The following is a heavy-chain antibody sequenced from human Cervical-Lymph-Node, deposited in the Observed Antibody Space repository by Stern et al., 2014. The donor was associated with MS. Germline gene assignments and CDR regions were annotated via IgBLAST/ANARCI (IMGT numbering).Heavy chain of an antibody. CDR1: GDSISNDNW. Sequence: VQLVESGPGLVRPSGTLSLTCAASGDSISNDNWWSWVRQPPGKGREWIGEVYHTGIANYVPSLKSRVTISVDKSKNQFSLRLTSMTAADTAVYYCARDQGFQLMNSWGQGTLVIVSS. D-gene: IGHD2-2*01. V-gene: IGHV4-4*02. CDR3: ARDQGFQLMNS. CDR2: VYHTGIA. J-gene: IGHJ4*02.